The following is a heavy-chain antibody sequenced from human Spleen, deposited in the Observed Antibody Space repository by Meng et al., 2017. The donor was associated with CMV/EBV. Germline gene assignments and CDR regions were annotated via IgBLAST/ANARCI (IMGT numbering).Heavy chain of an antibody. D-gene: IGHD1-26*01. CDR1: GYTFTDYS. CDR2: ITPNTGDT. J-gene: IGHJ4*02. CDR3: ARDRSGSYEY. Sequence: VSGKASGYTFTDYSIHWVRQAPGQGLEWLGRITPNTGDTYYAQKFRDRVTMTRDTSINTAYMDLSSLTSDDTAVYYCARDRSGSYEYWGQGTLVTVSS. V-gene: IGHV1-2*02.